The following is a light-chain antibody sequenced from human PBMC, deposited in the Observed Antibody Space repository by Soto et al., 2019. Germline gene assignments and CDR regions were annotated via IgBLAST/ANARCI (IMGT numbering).Light chain of an antibody. Sequence: QAVVTQEPSLTVSPGGTVTLTCASSTGAVTSGYYPNWFQQKPGQAPRALIYSTSNKYSWIPARFSGSLLGGKAALTLSGVQPEDEAEYYCLLYYGGQLGVFGGGTKLTVL. CDR2: STS. J-gene: IGLJ2*01. CDR3: LLYYGGQLGV. CDR1: TGAVTSGYY. V-gene: IGLV7-43*01.